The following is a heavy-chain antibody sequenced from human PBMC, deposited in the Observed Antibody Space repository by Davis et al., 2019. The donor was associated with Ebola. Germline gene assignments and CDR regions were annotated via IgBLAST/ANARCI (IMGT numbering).Heavy chain of an antibody. Sequence: PGGSLRLSCAASGFTFSSYWMSWVRQAPGKGLEWVANIKQDGSEKYYVDSVKGRFTISRDNAKNSLYLQMNSLRAEDTAVYYCARENIMITFGGVIVKDFDPWGQGTLVTVSS. V-gene: IGHV3-7*01. J-gene: IGHJ5*02. CDR3: ARENIMITFGGVIVKDFDP. CDR2: IKQDGSEK. CDR1: GFTFSSYW. D-gene: IGHD3-16*02.